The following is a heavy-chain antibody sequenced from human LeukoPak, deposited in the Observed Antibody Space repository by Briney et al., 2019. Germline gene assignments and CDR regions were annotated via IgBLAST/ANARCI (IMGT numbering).Heavy chain of an antibody. Sequence: GGSLRLSCAASGFSFSIYAISWVRQAPGKGLEWVSAISGSGGSTYYADSVKGRFTISRDNSKNTLYLQMNSLRAEDTAVYYCAKDSMTTVTTVPDYWGQGTLVTVSS. V-gene: IGHV3-23*01. J-gene: IGHJ4*02. CDR2: ISGSGGST. CDR3: AKDSMTTVTTVPDY. D-gene: IGHD4-17*01. CDR1: GFSFSIYA.